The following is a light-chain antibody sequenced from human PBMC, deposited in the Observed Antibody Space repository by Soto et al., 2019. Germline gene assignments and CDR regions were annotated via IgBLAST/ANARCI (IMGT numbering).Light chain of an antibody. J-gene: IGKJ2*01. CDR2: DAS. Sequence: DIQMTQSPSSLSASVGDRVTITCQASQDISNSLNSYQQKPGKAPNVLIYDASSLETVVPSRFSGGGSGTDFTFTISSLLPEYFATCYCQQYDNVLFGQGTKLEIK. V-gene: IGKV1-33*01. CDR3: QQYDNVL. CDR1: QDISNS.